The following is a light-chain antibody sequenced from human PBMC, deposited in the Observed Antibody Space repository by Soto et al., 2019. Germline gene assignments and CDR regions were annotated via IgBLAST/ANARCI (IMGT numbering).Light chain of an antibody. CDR1: SSDVGGYNY. V-gene: IGLV2-8*01. Sequence: QSVLTQPPSASGSPGQSVTISCTGTSSDVGGYNYVSWYQQHPGKAPKLMIYEVSKRPSGVPDRFSGSKSGNTASLTVSGLQAEDAAYYYCSSYAGSNNLVFGGGTKLTVL. J-gene: IGLJ2*01. CDR2: EVS. CDR3: SSYAGSNNLV.